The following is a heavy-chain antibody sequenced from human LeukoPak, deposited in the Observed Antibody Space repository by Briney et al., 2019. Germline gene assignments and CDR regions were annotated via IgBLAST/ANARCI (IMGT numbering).Heavy chain of an antibody. Sequence: ASVKVSCKASGYTFTSYGISWVRQAPGQGLEWMGWISAYNGNTNYAQKLQGRVTMTTDTSTSTAYMELRSLRSDDTAVYYCARVKPYYYDSSGPSGWFDPWGQGTLVTVSS. J-gene: IGHJ5*02. CDR1: GYTFTSYG. D-gene: IGHD3-22*01. CDR2: ISAYNGNT. CDR3: ARVKPYYYDSSGPSGWFDP. V-gene: IGHV1-18*01.